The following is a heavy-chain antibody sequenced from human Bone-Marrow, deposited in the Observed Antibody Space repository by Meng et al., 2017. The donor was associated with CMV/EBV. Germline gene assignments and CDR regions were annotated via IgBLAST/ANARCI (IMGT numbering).Heavy chain of an antibody. CDR1: GFTFSSYW. Sequence: GESLKISCAASGFTFSSYWMSWVRQAPGKGLEWVSSISSSSYIYYADSLKGRFTISRDNAKKSLYLLMNSLRAEDTAVYYCARDSGSNRPYYHYYDVDVWGHATTVTVSS. CDR3: ARDSGSNRPYYHYYDVDV. D-gene: IGHD3-10*01. V-gene: IGHV3-21*01. J-gene: IGHJ6*02. CDR2: ISSSSYI.